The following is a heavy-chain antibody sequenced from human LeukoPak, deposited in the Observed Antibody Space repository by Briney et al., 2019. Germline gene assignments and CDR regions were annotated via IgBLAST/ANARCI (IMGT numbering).Heavy chain of an antibody. V-gene: IGHV3-23*01. Sequence: GGSLRLSCAASTFTFSSYAMCWVRQAPGKGLEWVSGISASGGSTYYADSVKGRFTISRDKSKNRVYLQMNSLRAEDTAVYYCGDRGRDCSGGSCFHYFDYWGQGTLVTVSS. CDR3: GDRGRDCSGGSCFHYFDY. CDR1: TFTFSSYA. CDR2: ISASGGST. J-gene: IGHJ4*02. D-gene: IGHD2-15*01.